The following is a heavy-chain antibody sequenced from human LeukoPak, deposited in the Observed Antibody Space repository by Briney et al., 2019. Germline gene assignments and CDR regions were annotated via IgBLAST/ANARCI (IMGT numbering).Heavy chain of an antibody. V-gene: IGHV3-48*02. D-gene: IGHD5-12*01. CDR2: ISSSSSII. CDR3: ARQSVATGDY. CDR1: GVTFSSHS. J-gene: IGHJ4*02. Sequence: PGRSLRLSCVASGVTFSSHSMNRVRQAPGTGLEWISYISSSSSIIFYADSVKGRFTISRDDAKNSLYLQMNSLRDEDTAVYYSARQSVATGDYWGQGTLVTVSS.